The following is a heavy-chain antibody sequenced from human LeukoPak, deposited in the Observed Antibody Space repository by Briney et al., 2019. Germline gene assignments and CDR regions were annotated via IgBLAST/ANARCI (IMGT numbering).Heavy chain of an antibody. J-gene: IGHJ4*02. CDR3: AKHGSGSYYYFDY. CDR1: GFTFSSYA. V-gene: IGHV3-23*01. D-gene: IGHD3-10*01. Sequence: PGGSLRLSCAASGFTFSSYATSWVRQAPGKGLEWVSAISGSGGSTYYADSVKGRFTISRDNSKNTLYLQMNSLRAEDTAVYYCAKHGSGSYYYFDYWGQGTLVTVSS. CDR2: ISGSGGST.